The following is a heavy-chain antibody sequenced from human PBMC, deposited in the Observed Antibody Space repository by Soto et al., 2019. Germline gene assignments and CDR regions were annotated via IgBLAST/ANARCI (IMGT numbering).Heavy chain of an antibody. CDR1: GYTLTELS. CDR3: ATGMVYATRVYYFDY. Sequence: SVEVSCKVSGYTLTELSMHWVRQAPGKGLEWMGGFDPEDGETIYAQKFQGRVTMTEDTSTDTAYMELSSLRSEDTAVYYCATGMVYATRVYYFDYLGQGTLVTSPQ. CDR2: FDPEDGET. V-gene: IGHV1-24*01. J-gene: IGHJ4*02. D-gene: IGHD2-8*01.